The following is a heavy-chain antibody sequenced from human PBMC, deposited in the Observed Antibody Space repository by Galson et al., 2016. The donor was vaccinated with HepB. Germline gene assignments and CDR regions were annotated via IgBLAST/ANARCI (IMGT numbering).Heavy chain of an antibody. Sequence: SETLSLTCAVYGGPFSGYYWSWLRQPPGKGLEWIGDINHPGSTNYNPSLMSRVTMSVDTSKNQFSLRLSSVTAADTAVYYCARGVRFSYYSQYMDVWGKGTTVTVSS. J-gene: IGHJ6*03. CDR2: INHPGST. CDR3: ARGVRFSYYSQYMDV. CDR1: GGPFSGYY. V-gene: IGHV4-34*01. D-gene: IGHD3-3*01.